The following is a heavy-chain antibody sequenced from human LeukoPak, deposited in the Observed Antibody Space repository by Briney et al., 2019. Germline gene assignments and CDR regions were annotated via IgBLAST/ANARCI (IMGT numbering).Heavy chain of an antibody. D-gene: IGHD2-2*01. CDR3: ARDDSRLIVVVPAAAPLGY. V-gene: IGHV1-46*01. CDR2: INPSGGST. Sequence: ASVKVPCKASGYTFTSYYMHWVRQAPGQGLEWMGIINPSGGSTSYAQKFQGRVTMTRDTSTSTVYMELSSLRSKDTAVYYCARDDSRLIVVVPAAAPLGYWGQGTLVTVSS. J-gene: IGHJ4*02. CDR1: GYTFTSYY.